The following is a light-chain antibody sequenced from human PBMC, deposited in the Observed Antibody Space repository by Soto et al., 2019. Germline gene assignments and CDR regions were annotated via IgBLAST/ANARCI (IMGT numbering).Light chain of an antibody. CDR1: QGIRSY. V-gene: IGKV1-9*01. Sequence: IQLTQSPSSLSASVGDRVTITCRASQGIRSYLAWYQQKPGKAPKLLIYAASTLQSGVPSRFSGSGSGTDFTLTISSLQPEDFATYCCQQLNSYPPFTFGPGTKVDI. J-gene: IGKJ3*01. CDR3: QQLNSYPPFT. CDR2: AAS.